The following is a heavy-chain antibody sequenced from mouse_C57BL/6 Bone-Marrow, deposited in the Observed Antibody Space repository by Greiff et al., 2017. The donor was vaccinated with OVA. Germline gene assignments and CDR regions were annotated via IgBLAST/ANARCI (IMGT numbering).Heavy chain of an antibody. CDR3: ARETMIPYWYFDV. CDR2: INYDGSST. J-gene: IGHJ1*03. Sequence: EVQLVESEGGLVQPGSSMKLSCTASGFTFSDYYMAWVRQVPEKGLEWVANINYDGSSTYYLDSLKSRFIISRDNAKNILYLQMSSLKSEDTATYYCARETMIPYWYFDVWGTGTTVTVSS. V-gene: IGHV5-16*01. D-gene: IGHD2-4*01. CDR1: GFTFSDYY.